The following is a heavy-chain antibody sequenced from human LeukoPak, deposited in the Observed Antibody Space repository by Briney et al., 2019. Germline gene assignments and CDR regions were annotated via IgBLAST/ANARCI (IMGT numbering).Heavy chain of an antibody. CDR1: GYRFTSYW. Sequence: GESLKISCKGSGYRFTSYWIAVVRQMPGKGLGWVGIIYPGDSDTRYSPSFQGQVTISADNSISTAYLQWNSLKASDTAMYYCARQPLTSYNWFDPWRQGTLVTVSS. CDR2: IYPGDSDT. J-gene: IGHJ5*02. V-gene: IGHV5-51*01. CDR3: ARQPLTSYNWFDP. D-gene: IGHD1-14*01.